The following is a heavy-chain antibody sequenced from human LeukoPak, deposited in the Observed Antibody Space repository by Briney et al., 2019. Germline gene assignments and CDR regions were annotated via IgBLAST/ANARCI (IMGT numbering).Heavy chain of an antibody. CDR3: ANLQGYSTAWYFP. D-gene: IGHD6-19*01. CDR1: GYTFTSIG. V-gene: IGHV3-23*01. J-gene: IGHJ5*02. Sequence: ASVKVSCKASGYTFTSIGMSWVRQAPGKGLGWVSTISGSGDSTYYADSVKGRFTVSRDISKNTLFLQMNSLRAEDTAVYYCANLQGYSTAWYFPWGHGTLVTVSS. CDR2: ISGSGDST.